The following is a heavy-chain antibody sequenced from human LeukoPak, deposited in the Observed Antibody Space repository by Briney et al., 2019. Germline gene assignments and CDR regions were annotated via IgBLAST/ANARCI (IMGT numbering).Heavy chain of an antibody. CDR2: INHSGST. J-gene: IGHJ6*02. V-gene: IGHV4-34*01. D-gene: IGHD2-2*01. CDR3: ASTYCSSTSCYYPYYYYGMDV. CDR1: GGSFSGYY. Sequence: SETLSLTCAVYGGSFSGYYWSWIRQPPGKGLEWIGEINHSGSTNYNPSLKSRVTISVDTSKNQFSLKLSSVTAADTAVYYCASTYCSSTSCYYPYYYYGMDVWGQGTTVTVSS.